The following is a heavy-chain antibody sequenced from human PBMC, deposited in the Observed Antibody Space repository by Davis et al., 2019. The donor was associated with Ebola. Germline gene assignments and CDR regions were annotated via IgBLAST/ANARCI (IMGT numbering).Heavy chain of an antibody. CDR3: ARREEYLFYFDY. CDR2: TSYDGTIK. J-gene: IGHJ4*02. V-gene: IGHV3-30-3*01. Sequence: PGGSLRLSCEASGFTFNRYAMHWVRQAPGKGLEWMALTSYDGTIKHYTDSVRGRFSVSRDNSKNTLYLEMNSVKAEDTAVYYCARREEYLFYFDYWGQGALVTVST. CDR1: GFTFNRYA. D-gene: IGHD6-6*01.